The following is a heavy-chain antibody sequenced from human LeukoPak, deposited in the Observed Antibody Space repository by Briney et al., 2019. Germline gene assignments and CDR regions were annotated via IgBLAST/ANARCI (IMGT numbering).Heavy chain of an antibody. CDR3: AREDDRSFGAYDC. Sequence: GASVRVSCKASNYTFSDYDVTWVRQAPGQGLEWMGWVSKYTGNADYAPKFQGRVSMTTDTSTRTAYMELRGLRPDDTAVYFCAREDDRSFGAYDCWGRGTLVTVSS. D-gene: IGHD4-17*01. CDR1: NYTFSDYD. J-gene: IGHJ4*02. CDR2: VSKYTGNA. V-gene: IGHV1-18*01.